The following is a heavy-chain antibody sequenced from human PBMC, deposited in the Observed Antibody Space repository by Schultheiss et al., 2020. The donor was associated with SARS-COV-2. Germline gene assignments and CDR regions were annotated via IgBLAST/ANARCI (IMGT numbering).Heavy chain of an antibody. V-gene: IGHV2-5*01. CDR3: AHRGHYNWNYYYFDY. CDR2: IFSNDEK. CDR1: EFSLSTSGVG. D-gene: IGHD1-7*01. J-gene: IGHJ4*02. Sequence: SGPTLVKPTQTLTLTCTFSEFSLSTSGVGVGWIRQPPGKALEWLAHIFSNDEKSYSTSLKSRLTISKDTSKSQVVLTMTNMDPVDTATYYCAHRGHYNWNYYYFDYWGQGTLVTVSS.